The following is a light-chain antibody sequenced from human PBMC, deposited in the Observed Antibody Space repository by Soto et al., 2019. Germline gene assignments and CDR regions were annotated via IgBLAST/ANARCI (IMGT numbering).Light chain of an antibody. V-gene: IGKV3-11*01. CDR2: DAS. J-gene: IGKJ4*01. CDR1: HSVSSS. Sequence: EIVLTQSPATLSVSPGERATLSCRASHSVSSSLAWYQQKPGQAPRLLIYDASNRATGIPARFSGSGSGTDFTLTISSLEPEDIAVYYCQQRSNWRVTFGGGTKVDIK. CDR3: QQRSNWRVT.